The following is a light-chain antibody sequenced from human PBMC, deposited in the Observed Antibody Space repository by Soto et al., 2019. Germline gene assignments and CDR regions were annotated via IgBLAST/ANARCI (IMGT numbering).Light chain of an antibody. J-gene: IGKJ1*01. CDR1: QRVGRK. Sequence: EIESTHYPATLSGSPGERATLSCRSSQRVGRKVAWYQPKPGQAPRLLIYDASNRAIGVPARLSGSGSGTEFNLTISSLQSEDVAVYHCQQYDSWPPWTFGQGTKVEI. CDR2: DAS. V-gene: IGKV3-15*01. CDR3: QQYDSWPPWT.